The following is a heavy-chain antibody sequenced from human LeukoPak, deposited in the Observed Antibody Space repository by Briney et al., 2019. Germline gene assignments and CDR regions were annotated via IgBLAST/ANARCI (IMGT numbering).Heavy chain of an antibody. CDR2: INSDGSST. Sequence: GGSLRLSCAASGFTFSSYWMHWVRQAPGKGLVWVSRINSDGSSTSYADSVKGRFTISRDNAKNTLYLQMNSLRAEDTAVYYCAKDRGQWLPQYYFDYWGQGTLVTVSS. V-gene: IGHV3-74*01. J-gene: IGHJ4*02. CDR1: GFTFSSYW. CDR3: AKDRGQWLPQYYFDY. D-gene: IGHD6-19*01.